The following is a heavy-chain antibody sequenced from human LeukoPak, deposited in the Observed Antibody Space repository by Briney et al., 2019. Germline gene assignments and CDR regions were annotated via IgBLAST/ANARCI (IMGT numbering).Heavy chain of an antibody. D-gene: IGHD2-2*01. Sequence: GGSLRLSCAASAFTFRTYSVNWVRQAPGKGLEWVSSISSTSNYIYYADSVKGRFTISRDNAKNSLYLQMNSLKTEDAAVYYCITEPPMDFFVVVPAWGQGTLVTVSS. J-gene: IGHJ5*02. V-gene: IGHV3-21*03. CDR3: ITEPPMDFFVVVPA. CDR1: AFTFRTYS. CDR2: ISSTSNYI.